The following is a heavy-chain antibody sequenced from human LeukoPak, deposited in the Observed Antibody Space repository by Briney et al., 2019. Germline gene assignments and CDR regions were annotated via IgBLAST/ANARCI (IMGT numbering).Heavy chain of an antibody. D-gene: IGHD3-22*01. J-gene: IGHJ6*02. CDR2: ISYDGSNK. CDR3: AKTYYYDSSGYYDYYYYGMDV. V-gene: IGHV3-30*18. Sequence: RVLRLSCAASGFTFSSYGMHWVRQAPGKGLEWVAVISYDGSNKYYADSVKGRFTISRDNSKNTLYLQMNSLRAEDTAVYYCAKTYYYDSSGYYDYYYYGMDVWGQGTTVTVSS. CDR1: GFTFSSYG.